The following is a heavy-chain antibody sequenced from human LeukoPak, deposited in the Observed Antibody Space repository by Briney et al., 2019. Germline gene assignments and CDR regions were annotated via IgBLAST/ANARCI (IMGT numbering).Heavy chain of an antibody. Sequence: GRSLRLSCAASGFTFSSYGMHWVRQAPGKGLGWVAVISYDGSNKYYADSVKGRFTISRDNSKNTLYLQMNSLRAEDTAVYYCAKAGYSGSYDGYWGQGTLVTVSS. CDR1: GFTFSSYG. CDR3: AKAGYSGSYDGY. CDR2: ISYDGSNK. V-gene: IGHV3-30*18. D-gene: IGHD1-26*01. J-gene: IGHJ4*02.